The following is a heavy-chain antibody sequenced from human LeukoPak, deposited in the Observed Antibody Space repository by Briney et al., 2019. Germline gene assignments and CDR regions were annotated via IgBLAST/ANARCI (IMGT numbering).Heavy chain of an antibody. J-gene: IGHJ5*02. CDR1: GFDLNTYE. Sequence: GGSLRLSCAASGFDLNTYEMNWVRQAPGKGLEWIADITISGHTKNYADSVKGRFTISRDNAGTSLYLQMNSLRVEDTGVYYCARGDPNADLWGQGTLVTVYS. CDR2: ITISGHTK. CDR3: ARGDPNADL. V-gene: IGHV3-48*03.